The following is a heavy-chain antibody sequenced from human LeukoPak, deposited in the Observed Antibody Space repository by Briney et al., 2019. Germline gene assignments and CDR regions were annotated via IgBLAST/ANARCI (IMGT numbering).Heavy chain of an antibody. V-gene: IGHV4-59*01. CDR3: ARGLNSPSHLLGFGEGYYYYGMDV. J-gene: IGHJ6*02. CDR1: GGSISSYY. CDR2: IYYSGSN. D-gene: IGHD3-10*01. Sequence: SETLSLTCSVSGGSISSYYWSWMRQPPGKGLEGVGYIYYSGSNKYNPSLQSRVTISVDTSKNQVSLKLNSATSRDTAVYYCARGLNSPSHLLGFGEGYYYYGMDVWGQGTTVTVSS.